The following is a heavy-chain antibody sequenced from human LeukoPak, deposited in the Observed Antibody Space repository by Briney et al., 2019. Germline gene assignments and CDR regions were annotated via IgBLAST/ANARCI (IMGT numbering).Heavy chain of an antibody. V-gene: IGHV3-48*03. CDR3: AKVSGGTDY. Sequence: GGSLRLSCAASGFTFSSYEMNWARQAPGKGLEWVSYISSSGSTIYYADSVKGRFTISRDNAKNSLYLQMNSLRAEDTALYYCAKVSGGTDYWGQGTLVTVSS. CDR1: GFTFSSYE. J-gene: IGHJ4*02. D-gene: IGHD3-3*02. CDR2: ISSSGSTI.